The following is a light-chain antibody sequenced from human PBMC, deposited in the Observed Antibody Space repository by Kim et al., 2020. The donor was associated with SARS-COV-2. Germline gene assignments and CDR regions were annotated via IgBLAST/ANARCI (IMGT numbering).Light chain of an antibody. CDR1: QSVSRNY. CDR3: QQYGSLPRT. CDR2: GTS. Sequence: EIVLTQSPATLSLSPGERATLSCRASQSVSRNYLAWYQQKPGQAPRLIIYGTSSRATGIPDRFSGSGSGTDFTLTISRLEPEDFAVYWCQQYGSLPRTFGQGTKVDIK. V-gene: IGKV3-20*01. J-gene: IGKJ1*01.